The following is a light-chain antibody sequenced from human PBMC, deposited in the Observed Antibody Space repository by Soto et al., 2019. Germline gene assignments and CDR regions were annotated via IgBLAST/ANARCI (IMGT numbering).Light chain of an antibody. CDR1: QSISIY. CDR3: QQSYSTPSA. V-gene: IGKV1-39*01. Sequence: DIQMTQSPSSLSASVGDRVTITCRASQSISIYLNWYQQKPGKAPKLLIYAASSLQSGVPSRFSGSGSGTDFTLAINSLQPEDFATYYCQQSYSTPSAFGQGTKVEIK. J-gene: IGKJ1*01. CDR2: AAS.